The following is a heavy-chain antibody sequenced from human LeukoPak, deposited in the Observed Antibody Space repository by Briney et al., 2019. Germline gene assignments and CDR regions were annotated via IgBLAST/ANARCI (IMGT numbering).Heavy chain of an antibody. Sequence: GGSLRLSCAASGFTFSSYNMNWVRQAPGKGLEWVSSISSSSSYIYYADSVKGRFTISRDNAKNSLYLQMNSLRAEDTAVYYCASYNDYGDFTTDYWGQGTLVTVSS. CDR2: ISSSSSYI. CDR3: ASYNDYGDFTTDY. J-gene: IGHJ4*02. D-gene: IGHD4-17*01. V-gene: IGHV3-21*01. CDR1: GFTFSSYN.